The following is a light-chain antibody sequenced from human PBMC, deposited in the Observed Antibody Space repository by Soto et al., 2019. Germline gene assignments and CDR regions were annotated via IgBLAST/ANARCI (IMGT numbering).Light chain of an antibody. Sequence: DSVMTQSPDSLAVSLGERATINCKSSQSVIYSSNNKNYLAWYQQKPGQPPKLLIYWASTRESGVPDRFSGSGSWTDFTLTISSLQAEDVAVYYCQQYHRIPPYTFGQGTKLEIK. J-gene: IGKJ2*01. V-gene: IGKV4-1*01. CDR2: WAS. CDR3: QQYHRIPPYT. CDR1: QSVIYSSNNKNY.